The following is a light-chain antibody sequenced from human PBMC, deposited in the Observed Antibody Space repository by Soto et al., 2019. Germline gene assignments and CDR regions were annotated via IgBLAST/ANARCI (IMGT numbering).Light chain of an antibody. CDR2: WAS. V-gene: IGKV4-1*01. J-gene: IGKJ2*01. Sequence: DIVMTQSPDSLAVSLGERATINCKSSQSGLSSSNNKNYLAWYQQKPGQPPTLLIYWASTREFGVPDRFSGSGSGTDFTLTISSLQAEDVAVYYCQQCYSTPYTFGQGTKLEIK. CDR1: QSGLSSSNNKNY. CDR3: QQCYSTPYT.